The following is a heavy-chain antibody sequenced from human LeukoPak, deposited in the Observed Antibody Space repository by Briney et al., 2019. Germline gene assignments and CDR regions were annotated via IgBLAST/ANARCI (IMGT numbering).Heavy chain of an antibody. D-gene: IGHD3-3*01. V-gene: IGHV1-2*02. J-gene: IGHJ6*02. CDR3: AREGITIFGVVISYYGMDV. CDR2: INPNSGGT. CDR1: GYTFTSYD. Sequence: ASVKVSCKASGYTFTSYDINWVRQAPGQGLEWMGWINPNSGGTNYAQKFQGRVTMTRDTSISTAYMELSRLRSDDTAVYYCAREGITIFGVVISYYGMDVWGQGTTVTVSS.